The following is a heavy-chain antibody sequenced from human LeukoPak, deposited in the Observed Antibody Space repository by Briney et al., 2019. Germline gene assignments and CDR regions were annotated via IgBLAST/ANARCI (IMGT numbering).Heavy chain of an antibody. D-gene: IGHD1-26*01. CDR2: IHSSGST. J-gene: IGHJ4*02. CDR1: GGSISSYY. Sequence: SETLSLTCTVSGGSISSYYWSWIRQPAGKGLECIRRIHSSGSTISNPSLKSRVTMSVDTSKNQFSLKLSSVTAADTAVYYCARLVSGSYPDYWGQGTLVTVSS. V-gene: IGHV4-4*07. CDR3: ARLVSGSYPDY.